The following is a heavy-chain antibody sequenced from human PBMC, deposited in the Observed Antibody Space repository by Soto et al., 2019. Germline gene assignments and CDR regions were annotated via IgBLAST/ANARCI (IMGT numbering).Heavy chain of an antibody. V-gene: IGHV3-23*01. CDR1: GFPFSSYA. CDR3: AKDVERPEY. Sequence: PGGSLRLSCAASGFPFSSYAMTWVRQAPGKGLEWVSLISGSGGSTYYADSVKGRFTISRDNSRDTPYLQMNSLRAEDTAVYYCAKDVERPEYWGQGVLVTVSS. CDR2: ISGSGGST. J-gene: IGHJ4*02.